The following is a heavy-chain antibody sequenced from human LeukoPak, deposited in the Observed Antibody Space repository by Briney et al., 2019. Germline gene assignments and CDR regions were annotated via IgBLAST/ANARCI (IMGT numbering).Heavy chain of an antibody. D-gene: IGHD6-19*01. CDR1: GGAIISYY. Sequence: SETLSLTCSVSGGAIISYYWSWIRQPAGKGPEWIGRIYPTGNTDYNPSLKTRVTMSTDLSKKQFSLRLRSVTAADTAVYYCARGPNGYSSGWSYYYYYYYMDVWGKGTTVTVSS. J-gene: IGHJ6*03. CDR3: ARGPNGYSSGWSYYYYYYYMDV. V-gene: IGHV4-4*07. CDR2: IYPTGNT.